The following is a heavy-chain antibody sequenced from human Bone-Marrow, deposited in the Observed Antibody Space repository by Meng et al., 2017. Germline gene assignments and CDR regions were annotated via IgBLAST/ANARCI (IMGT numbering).Heavy chain of an antibody. CDR2: ISYDGSNK. V-gene: IGHV3-30*04. CDR3: AKVVAAFLFDY. CDR1: GFTFSSYA. D-gene: IGHD2-15*01. J-gene: IGHJ4*02. Sequence: GESLKISCAASGFTFSSYAMHWVRQAPGKGLEWVAVISYDGSNKYYADSVKGRFTISRDNSKNTLYLQMNSLRAEDTAVYYCAKVVAAFLFDYWGQGTLVTVSS.